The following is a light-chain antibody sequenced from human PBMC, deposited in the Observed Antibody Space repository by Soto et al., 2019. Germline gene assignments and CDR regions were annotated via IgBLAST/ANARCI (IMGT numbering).Light chain of an antibody. CDR3: QQYGSSPLYT. CDR2: GAS. CDR1: RSVSSSY. V-gene: IGKV3-20*01. Sequence: ETVLTQSPGTLSLSPGERATLSCRASRSVSSSYLAWYQQKPGQAPRLLIYGASSRATGIPDRSSGSGSGTDFTLTISRLEPEDFAVYYCQQYGSSPLYTFGQGTKLEIK. J-gene: IGKJ2*01.